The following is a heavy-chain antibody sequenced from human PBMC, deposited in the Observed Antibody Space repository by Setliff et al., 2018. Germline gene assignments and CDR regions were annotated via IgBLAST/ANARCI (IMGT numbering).Heavy chain of an antibody. V-gene: IGHV4-34*01. CDR3: TVYNTGSSKDHY. D-gene: IGHD2-8*02. Sequence: PSETLSLTCTVSGGSISSYYWSWIRQPPGKGLEWIGEINHSGSTNYNPSLKSRVTISVDTSKNQFSLKLSSVTAADTALYYCTVYNTGSSKDHYWGQGTPVTVS. CDR1: GGSISSYY. CDR2: INHSGST. J-gene: IGHJ4*02.